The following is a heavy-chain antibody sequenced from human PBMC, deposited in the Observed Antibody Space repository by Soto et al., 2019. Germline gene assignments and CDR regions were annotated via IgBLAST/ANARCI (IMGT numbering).Heavy chain of an antibody. D-gene: IGHD3-10*01. Sequence: SETLSLTCTVSGGSISSGDYYWSWIRQPPGKGLEWIGYIYYSGSTYYNPSLKSRVTIPVDTSKNQFSLKLSSVTAADTAVYYCASRTMVRGVIIKDYWGQGTLVTVSS. CDR1: GGSISSGDYY. CDR2: IYYSGST. CDR3: ASRTMVRGVIIKDY. J-gene: IGHJ4*02. V-gene: IGHV4-30-4*01.